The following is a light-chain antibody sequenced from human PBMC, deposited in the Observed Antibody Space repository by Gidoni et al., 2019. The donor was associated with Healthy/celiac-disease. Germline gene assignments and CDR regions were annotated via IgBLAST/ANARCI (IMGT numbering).Light chain of an antibody. Sequence: DIHMTPSPSSLSASVGDRVTITCQSSQDISNYLNWYQQKPGKAPKLLIYDASNLETGVPSRFSGSGSGTDFTFTISSLQPEDIATYYCQQYDNRPYTFGQGTKLEIK. J-gene: IGKJ2*01. CDR1: QDISNY. V-gene: IGKV1-33*01. CDR3: QQYDNRPYT. CDR2: DAS.